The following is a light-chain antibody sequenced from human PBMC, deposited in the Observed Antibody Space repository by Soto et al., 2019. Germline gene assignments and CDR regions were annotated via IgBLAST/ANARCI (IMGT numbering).Light chain of an antibody. CDR3: QQYGSSPRT. J-gene: IGKJ1*01. CDR1: QSVGSNS. V-gene: IGKV3-20*01. Sequence: EVVLTQSPGTLSLSPGERATLSCRASQSVGSNSLAWYQRKPGQAPRLLIYGSSSRATGIPDRFSGSGSGTDFTLTVSRLELEDFAVYYCQQYGSSPRTFGQGTKVDIK. CDR2: GSS.